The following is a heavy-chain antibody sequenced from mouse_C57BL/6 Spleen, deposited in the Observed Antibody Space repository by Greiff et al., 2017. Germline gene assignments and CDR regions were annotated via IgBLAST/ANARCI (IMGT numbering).Heavy chain of an antibody. CDR1: GFTFSSYA. D-gene: IGHD1-1*01. J-gene: IGHJ2*01. CDR2: ISDGGSYT. V-gene: IGHV5-4*01. CDR3: ARVLLRYLFDY. Sequence: EVHLVESGGGLVKPGGSLKLSCAASGFTFSSYAMSWVRQTPEKRLEWVATISDGGSYTYYPDNVKGRFTISRDNAKNNLYLQMSHLKSEDTAMYYCARVLLRYLFDYWGQGTTLTVSS.